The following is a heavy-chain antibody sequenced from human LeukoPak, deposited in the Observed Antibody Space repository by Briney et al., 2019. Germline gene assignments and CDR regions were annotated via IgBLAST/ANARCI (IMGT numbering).Heavy chain of an antibody. V-gene: IGHV4-4*07. Sequence: SETLSLTCTLSNDYVKDYYWSWIRQPAGKGLEWIGRVSQWNTNYNPSLVSRVTMSVQASTNQFSLKRNSATAADTAVYYCARQGSDNFFDSWGLGILVTVSS. J-gene: IGHJ4*02. CDR2: VSQWNT. D-gene: IGHD2-21*01. CDR1: NDYVKDYY. CDR3: ARQGSDNFFDS.